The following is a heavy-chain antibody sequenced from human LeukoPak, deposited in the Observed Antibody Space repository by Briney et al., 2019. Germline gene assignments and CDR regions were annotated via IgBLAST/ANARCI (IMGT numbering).Heavy chain of an antibody. J-gene: IGHJ4*02. V-gene: IGHV4-39*01. CDR2: IYYSGST. CDR1: GGSISSSSYY. Sequence: PSETLSLTCTVSGGSISSSSYYWGWIRQPPGKGLEWSGSIYYSGSTYYNPSLRSRVTISVDTSKNQFSLKLSSVTAADTAVYYCARWGVQEWDYWGQGTLVTVSS. D-gene: IGHD3-3*01. CDR3: ARWGVQEWDY.